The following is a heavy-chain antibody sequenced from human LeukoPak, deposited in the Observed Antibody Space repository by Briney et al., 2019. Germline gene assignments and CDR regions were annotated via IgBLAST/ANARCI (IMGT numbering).Heavy chain of an antibody. V-gene: IGHV4-30-4*08. CDR2: IYYSGST. CDR3: ARNYQLLSPWSDP. Sequence: SQTLSLTCTVSGGSLSSGDYYWSWIRQPPGKGLEWIGYIYYSGSTYYNPSLKSRVTISVDTSKNQFSLKLSSVTAADTAVYYCARNYQLLSPWSDPWGQGTLVTVSS. CDR1: GGSLSSGDYY. D-gene: IGHD2-2*01. J-gene: IGHJ5*02.